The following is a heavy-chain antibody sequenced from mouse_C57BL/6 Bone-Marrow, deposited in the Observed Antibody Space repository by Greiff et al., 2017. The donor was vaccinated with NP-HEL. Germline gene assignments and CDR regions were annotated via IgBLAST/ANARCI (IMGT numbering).Heavy chain of an antibody. V-gene: IGHV1-52*01. CDR1: GYTFTSYW. Sequence: VQLQQPGAELVRPGSSVKLSCKASGYTFTSYWMHWVKQRPIQGLEWIGNIDPSDSETHYNQKFKDKATLTVDKSSSTAYMQLSSLTSEDSAVYYCATNYYGSSYGYFEVWGTGTTVTVSS. J-gene: IGHJ1*03. D-gene: IGHD1-1*01. CDR3: ATNYYGSSYGYFEV. CDR2: IDPSDSET.